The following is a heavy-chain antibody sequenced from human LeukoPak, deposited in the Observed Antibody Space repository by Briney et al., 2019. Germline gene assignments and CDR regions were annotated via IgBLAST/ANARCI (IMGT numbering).Heavy chain of an antibody. CDR2: IYYSGST. V-gene: IGHV4-31*03. CDR1: GCSISSGGYY. D-gene: IGHD3-3*01. Sequence: TLSLTCTVSGCSISSGGYYWSWIRQHPGKGLEWIGYIYYSGSTYYHPSLKSRVTISVDTSKNQFSLKLSSVTAADTAVYYCARGRQPYDFWSGYYWASRGRPKHDAFDIWGQGTMVTVSS. CDR3: ARGRQPYDFWSGYYWASRGRPKHDAFDI. J-gene: IGHJ3*02.